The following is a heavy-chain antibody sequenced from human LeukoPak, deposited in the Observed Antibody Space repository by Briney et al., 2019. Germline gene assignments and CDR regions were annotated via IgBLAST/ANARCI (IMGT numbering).Heavy chain of an antibody. Sequence: PGGSLRLSCAASGFTFSTYVIHWVRQAPGKGLDWVAVMSFDGKNTYYADSVKGRFTVSRDNSKNTLYLQMNSLRPEDTAVYYCARDSMLDSYYYGMAVWGQGTTVTVSS. CDR3: ARDSMLDSYYYGMAV. CDR1: GFTFSTYV. J-gene: IGHJ6*02. V-gene: IGHV3-30*04. CDR2: MSFDGKNT. D-gene: IGHD2/OR15-2a*01.